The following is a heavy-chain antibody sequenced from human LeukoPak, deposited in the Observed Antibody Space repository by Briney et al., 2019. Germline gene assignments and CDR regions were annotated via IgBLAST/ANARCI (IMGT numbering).Heavy chain of an antibody. CDR3: ARHGTMAVAGVISYAMDV. V-gene: IGHV4-4*02. CDR2: ISHSGTT. Sequence: SGTLSLTCGVSGGSIDITNYWSWVRQAPGKGLEWIGEISHSGTTNYNPSLRSRVTISVDSSNHQFSLNLNSVTAADTAVYYCARHGTMAVAGVISYAMDVWGQGTTVTVSS. J-gene: IGHJ6*02. D-gene: IGHD6-19*01. CDR1: GGSIDITNY.